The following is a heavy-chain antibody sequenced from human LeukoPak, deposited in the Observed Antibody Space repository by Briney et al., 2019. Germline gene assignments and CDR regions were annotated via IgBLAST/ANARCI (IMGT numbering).Heavy chain of an antibody. CDR2: INTNTGNP. CDR1: GYTFTSYA. V-gene: IGHV7-4-1*02. CDR3: ARGNGSGSYQYFYYYYGTDV. D-gene: IGHD3-10*01. J-gene: IGHJ6*02. Sequence: ASVKVSCKASGYTFTSYAMNWVRQAPGQGLEWMGWINTNTGNPTYAQGFTGRFVFSLDTSVSTAYLQISSLKAEDTAVYYCARGNGSGSYQYFYYYYGTDVWGQGTTVTVSS.